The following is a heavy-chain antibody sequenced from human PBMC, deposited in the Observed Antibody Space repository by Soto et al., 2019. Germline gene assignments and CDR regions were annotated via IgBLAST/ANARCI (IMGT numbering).Heavy chain of an antibody. D-gene: IGHD5-12*01. V-gene: IGHV1-8*01. Sequence: GASVKVSCKASGYTFTTYDINWVRQATGQGLEWMGWMNPNSGYAGYAQKFQGRVTMTSNTSISTAYMELSSLRSEDTAVYYCARVSAYGIYWGQGTLVTVSS. CDR2: MNPNSGYA. CDR1: GYTFTTYD. J-gene: IGHJ4*02. CDR3: ARVSAYGIY.